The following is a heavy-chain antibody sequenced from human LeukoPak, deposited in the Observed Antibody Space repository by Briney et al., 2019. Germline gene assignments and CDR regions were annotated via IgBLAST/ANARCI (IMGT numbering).Heavy chain of an antibody. CDR3: AKGDYYDFDS. V-gene: IGHV3-23*01. Sequence: GGSLRLSCAASRFTFSSYAMTWVRQAPGKRLEWVSRISSSGGGTHYADSVKGRFTISRDNSKNTPYLQMNSLRAEDTAVYYCAKGDYYDFDSWGQGTLVTVSS. D-gene: IGHD3-22*01. CDR2: ISSSGGGT. J-gene: IGHJ5*01. CDR1: RFTFSSYA.